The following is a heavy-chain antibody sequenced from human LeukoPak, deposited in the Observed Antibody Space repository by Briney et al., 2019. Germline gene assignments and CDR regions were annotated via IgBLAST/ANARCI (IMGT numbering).Heavy chain of an antibody. CDR3: ARGDGSQSTYYFDY. CDR1: GFTVSSNY. Sequence: GVLRLSCAASGFTVSSNYMSWVRQAPGKGLEWVSVIYSGGSTYYADSVKGRFTISRDNSKNTLYLQMNSLRAEDTAVYYCARGDGSQSTYYFDYWGQGTLVTVSS. CDR2: IYSGGST. J-gene: IGHJ4*02. D-gene: IGHD1-26*01. V-gene: IGHV3-66*01.